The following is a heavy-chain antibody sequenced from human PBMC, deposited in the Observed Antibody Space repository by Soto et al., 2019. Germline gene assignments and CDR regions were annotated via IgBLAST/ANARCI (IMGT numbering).Heavy chain of an antibody. CDR1: GFTVSSNY. Sequence: GGSLRLSCAASGFTVSSNYMSWVRQAPGKGLEWVSVIYSGGSTYYADSVKGRFTISRHNSKNTLYLQMNSLRAEDTAVYYCARVPSGGRLPHYWYFDLWGRGTLVTVSS. CDR3: ARVPSGGRLPHYWYFDL. J-gene: IGHJ2*01. D-gene: IGHD3-16*01. V-gene: IGHV3-53*04. CDR2: IYSGGST.